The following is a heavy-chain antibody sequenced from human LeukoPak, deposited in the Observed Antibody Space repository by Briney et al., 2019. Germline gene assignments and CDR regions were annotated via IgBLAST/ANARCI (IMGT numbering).Heavy chain of an antibody. D-gene: IGHD2/OR15-2a*01. J-gene: IGHJ5*02. Sequence: SETLSLTCTVSGGSISSYYWSCIRQPPGKGLEWIGYIYYSGSTNYNPSLKSRVTISVDTSKNQFSLKLSSVTAADTAVYYCARSIWFDPWGQGTLVTVSS. V-gene: IGHV4-59*01. CDR2: IYYSGST. CDR3: ARSIWFDP. CDR1: GGSISSYY.